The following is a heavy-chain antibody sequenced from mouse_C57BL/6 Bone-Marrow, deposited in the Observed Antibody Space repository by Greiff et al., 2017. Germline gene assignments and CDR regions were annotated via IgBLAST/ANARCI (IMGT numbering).Heavy chain of an antibody. CDR1: GFTFSSYG. CDR3: ARLGTTVGLDV. D-gene: IGHD1-1*01. CDR2: ISSGGSYT. Sequence: EVMLVESGGDLVKPGGSLKLSCAASGFTFSSYGMSWVRQTPDKRLEWVATISSGGSYTYYPDSVKGRFTISRDNAKHTLYLQMSSLKSEDTAMYYCARLGTTVGLDVWGTGTTVTVSS. J-gene: IGHJ1*03. V-gene: IGHV5-6*02.